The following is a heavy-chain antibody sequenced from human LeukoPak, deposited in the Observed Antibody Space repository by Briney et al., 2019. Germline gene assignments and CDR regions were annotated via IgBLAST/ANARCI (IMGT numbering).Heavy chain of an antibody. V-gene: IGHV4-39*01. CDR1: GGSISSSSYY. CDR3: ARLKQEITMIVVVIGYFDY. D-gene: IGHD3-22*01. CDR2: IYYSGST. J-gene: IGHJ4*02. Sequence: SETLSLTCTVSGGSISSSSYYWGWLRQPPGKGLEWIGSIYYSGSTYYNPSLKSRVTISVDTSKNQFSLKLSSVTAADTAVYYCARLKQEITMIVVVIGYFDYWGQGTLVTVSS.